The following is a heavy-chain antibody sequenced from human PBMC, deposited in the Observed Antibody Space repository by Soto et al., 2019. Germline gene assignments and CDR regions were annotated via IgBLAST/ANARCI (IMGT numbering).Heavy chain of an antibody. CDR3: ARVVYRDASPDAFDI. Sequence: ASVKVSCKASGYTFTSYGISWVRQAPGQGLEWMGWISAYNGNTNYAQKLQGRVTMTTDTSTSTAYMELRSLRSDDTAVYYCARVVYRDASPDAFDIWGQGTMVTVSS. CDR1: GYTFTSYG. V-gene: IGHV1-18*01. CDR2: ISAYNGNT. D-gene: IGHD3-16*02. J-gene: IGHJ3*02.